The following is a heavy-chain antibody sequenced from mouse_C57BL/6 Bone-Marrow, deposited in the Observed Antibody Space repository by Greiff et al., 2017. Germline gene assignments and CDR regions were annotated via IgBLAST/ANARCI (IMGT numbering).Heavy chain of an antibody. CDR2: INPNNGGT. CDR3: ARFYYYGSSYVHCDV. J-gene: IGHJ1*03. V-gene: IGHV1-18*01. Sequence: EVQLQQSGPELVKPGASVQIPCKASGYTFTDYNMDWVQQSHGKSLEWIGDINPNNGGTIYNQKFKGKATFSVDKSSSTAYMELRSLTSEDTAVYYFARFYYYGSSYVHCDVWGTGTTVTVSS. CDR1: GYTFTDYN. D-gene: IGHD1-1*01.